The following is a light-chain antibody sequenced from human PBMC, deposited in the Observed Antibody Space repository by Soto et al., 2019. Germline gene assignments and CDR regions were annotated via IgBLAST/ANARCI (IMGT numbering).Light chain of an antibody. CDR3: QQYNRFWT. CDR2: GAS. CDR1: QSISTW. Sequence: DIQMTQSPSTLSASVGDRVTITCRASQSISTWLAWYQQKPGKAPKLLIYGASSLETGVPSRFSGSGSGTEFTLTISSLQPDDFATYFCQQYNRFWTFGQGTKVDIK. V-gene: IGKV1-5*01. J-gene: IGKJ1*01.